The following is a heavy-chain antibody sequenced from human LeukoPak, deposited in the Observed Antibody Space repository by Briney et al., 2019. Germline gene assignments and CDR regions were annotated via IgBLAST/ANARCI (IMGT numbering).Heavy chain of an antibody. D-gene: IGHD1-1*01. J-gene: IGHJ4*02. V-gene: IGHV3-48*04. CDR1: GFPFSDYS. Sequence: GGSLRLSCTASGFPFSDYSMNWVRQAPGKGLEWISYIGISSGNTKYTDSVRGRFTISADNAKNSLYLQMNSLRVEDTAVYYCARDHNYAFDNWGQGTLVSVSS. CDR2: IGISSGNT. CDR3: ARDHNYAFDN.